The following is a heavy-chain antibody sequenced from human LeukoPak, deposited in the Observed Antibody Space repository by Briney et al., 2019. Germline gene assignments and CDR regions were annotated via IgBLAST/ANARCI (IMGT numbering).Heavy chain of an antibody. CDR1: GFTFSSYA. Sequence: GGSLRLSCAASGFTFSSYAMHWVRQAPGKGLEWVAVISYDGSNKYYADSVKGRFTISRDNSKNTLYLQMNSLRAEDTAVYYCAKAPRPLSIAAYDYWGQGTLVTVSS. J-gene: IGHJ4*02. CDR3: AKAPRPLSIAAYDY. CDR2: ISYDGSNK. D-gene: IGHD6-6*01. V-gene: IGHV3-30-3*01.